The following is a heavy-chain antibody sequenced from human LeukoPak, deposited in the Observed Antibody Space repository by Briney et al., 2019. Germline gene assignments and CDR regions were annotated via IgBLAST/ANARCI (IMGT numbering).Heavy chain of an antibody. V-gene: IGHV4-4*07. Sequence: PSETLSLTCTVSGGSISSYYWSWTRQPAGKGLEWIVRIYTSGSTNYNPSLKSRVTMLVDTSKNQCSLRLSSVTAADTAVYYCACGWFGVNWFDPWGQGTLVTVSS. CDR1: GGSISSYY. CDR3: ACGWFGVNWFDP. D-gene: IGHD3-10*01. J-gene: IGHJ5*02. CDR2: IYTSGST.